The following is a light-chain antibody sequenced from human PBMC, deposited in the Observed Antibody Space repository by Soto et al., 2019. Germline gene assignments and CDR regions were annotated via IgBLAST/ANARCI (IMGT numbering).Light chain of an antibody. J-gene: IGLJ1*01. CDR3: VSYTSSTTYV. Sequence: GQSITISCTGTSSDVGGSNFVSWYQQHPGKPPKLIIYDVANRPSGVSNRFSGSKSGSTAPLIISRLQTEDEADYYCVSYTSSTTYVFGTGTKVTVL. V-gene: IGLV2-14*03. CDR2: DVA. CDR1: SSDVGGSNF.